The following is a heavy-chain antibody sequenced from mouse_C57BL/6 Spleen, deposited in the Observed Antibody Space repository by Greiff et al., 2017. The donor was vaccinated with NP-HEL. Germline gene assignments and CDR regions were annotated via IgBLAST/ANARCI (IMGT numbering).Heavy chain of an antibody. V-gene: IGHV1-82*01. D-gene: IGHD1-1*01. CDR2: IYPGDGDT. J-gene: IGHJ2*01. CDR3: ARGVTTVVATGDY. CDR1: GYAFSSSW. Sequence: QVQLQQSGPELVKPGASVKISCKASGYAFSSSWMNWVKQRPGKGLEWIGRIYPGDGDTNYNGKFKGKATLTADKSSSTAYMQLSSLTSEDSAVYFCARGVTTVVATGDYWGQGTTLTVSS.